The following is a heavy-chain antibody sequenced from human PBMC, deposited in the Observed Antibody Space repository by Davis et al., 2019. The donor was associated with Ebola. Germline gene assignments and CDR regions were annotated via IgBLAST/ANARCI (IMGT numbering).Heavy chain of an antibody. V-gene: IGHV3-7*01. J-gene: IGHJ6*02. CDR1: GFTFSSYW. D-gene: IGHD3-3*01. Sequence: GESLKISCAASGFTFSSYWMSWVRQAPGKGLEWVANIKQDGSEKYYVDSVKGRFTISRDNSKNTLYLQMNSLRAEDTAVYYCARDPTHYDFWSGYYSYYYGMDVWGQGTTVTVSS. CDR3: ARDPTHYDFWSGYYSYYYGMDV. CDR2: IKQDGSEK.